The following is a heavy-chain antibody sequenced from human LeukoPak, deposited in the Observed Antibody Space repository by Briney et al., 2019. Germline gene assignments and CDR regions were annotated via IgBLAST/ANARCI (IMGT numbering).Heavy chain of an antibody. CDR2: IYYSGST. CDR1: GGSISSYY. J-gene: IGHJ2*01. Sequence: SETLSLTCTVSGGSISSYYWSWIRQPPGKGLEWIGYIYYSGSTNYNPSLKSRVTISVDASKNQFSLKLSSVTAADTAVYYCARSRTGGGHYYWYFDLWGRGTLVTVSS. CDR3: ARSRTGGGHYYWYFDL. D-gene: IGHD2-21*01. V-gene: IGHV4-59*01.